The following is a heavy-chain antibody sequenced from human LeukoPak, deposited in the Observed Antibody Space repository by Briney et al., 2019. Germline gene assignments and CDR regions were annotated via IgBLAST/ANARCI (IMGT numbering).Heavy chain of an antibody. J-gene: IGHJ4*02. CDR1: GYTFTSYY. V-gene: IGHV1-46*01. D-gene: IGHD6-19*01. CDR3: ARGSSAWSPRGFDY. CDR2: INPSGDGT. Sequence: ASVKVSCKASGYTFTSYYIHWVRQAPGQGLEWMAIINPSGDGTSYAQKFQGRVTMTRDTSTNTVYLQLISLRSEDTAVYYCARGSSAWSPRGFDYWGQGTLVTVSS.